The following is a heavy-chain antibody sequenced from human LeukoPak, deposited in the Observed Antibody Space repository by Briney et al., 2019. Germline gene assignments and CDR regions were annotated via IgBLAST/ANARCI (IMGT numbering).Heavy chain of an antibody. CDR3: AKDVSSYYDILTGSLFDY. D-gene: IGHD3-9*01. Sequence: GGSLRLSCAASGVTFSSNGMHWVRQAPGRGLVWVAFIRYDGSNKYYADSVKGRFTISRDNSKNTLYLQMNSLRAEDTAVYYCAKDVSSYYDILTGSLFDYWGQGTLVTVSS. V-gene: IGHV3-30*02. J-gene: IGHJ4*02. CDR1: GVTFSSNG. CDR2: IRYDGSNK.